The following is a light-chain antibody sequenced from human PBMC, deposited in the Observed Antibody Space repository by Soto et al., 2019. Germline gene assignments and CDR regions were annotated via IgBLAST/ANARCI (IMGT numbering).Light chain of an antibody. CDR3: QLWDSSTDQFV. V-gene: IGLV3-21*02. J-gene: IGLJ1*01. Sequence: SYVLTQPSSVSVAPGQTARVTCGRDNIGSKSVHWYQQRPGQAPVLVVYNDKVRPSGIPERFSGSNSGNTATLTISRVEAGDEADFYCQLWDSSTDQFVFGTGTKLTVL. CDR2: NDK. CDR1: NIGSKS.